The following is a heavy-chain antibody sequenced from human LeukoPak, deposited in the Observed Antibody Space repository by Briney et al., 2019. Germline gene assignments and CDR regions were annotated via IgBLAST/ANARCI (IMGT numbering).Heavy chain of an antibody. CDR2: ISNSDGTI. D-gene: IGHD1-14*01. CDR1: GFSFSDYY. Sequence: PGGSLRLSCAASGFSFSDYYMTWIRQAPGKGLEWVSYISNSDGTIYYAESVKGRFTISRDNAKNSLYLQMNSLRDEDTAVYYCARGTPLGEVAFDIWGQGTLVSVSS. J-gene: IGHJ3*02. V-gene: IGHV3-11*04. CDR3: ARGTPLGEVAFDI.